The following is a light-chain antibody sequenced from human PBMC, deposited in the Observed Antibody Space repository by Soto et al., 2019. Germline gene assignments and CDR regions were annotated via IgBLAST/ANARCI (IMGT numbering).Light chain of an antibody. CDR2: GAS. V-gene: IGKV3-20*01. Sequence: EIVLTQSPGTLSLSPGGRATVSCRASQSVSSSYLAWYQQKPGQAPRLLIYGASSRATGIPDRFSGSGAGTDFTLPISRLEPEDFAVYYCQQYGSSPLTFGQGTRLENK. J-gene: IGKJ5*01. CDR1: QSVSSSY. CDR3: QQYGSSPLT.